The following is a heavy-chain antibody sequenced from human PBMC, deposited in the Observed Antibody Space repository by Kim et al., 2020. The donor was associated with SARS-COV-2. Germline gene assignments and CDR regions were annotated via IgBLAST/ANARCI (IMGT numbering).Heavy chain of an antibody. J-gene: IGHJ5*02. CDR1: GGSISSSSYY. CDR2: IYYSGST. V-gene: IGHV4-39*01. Sequence: SETLSLTCTVSGGSISSSSYYWGWIRQPPGKGLEWIGSIYYSGSTYYNPSLKSRVTISVDTSKNQFSLKLISVTAADTAVYYCARHSLRFLEWANWFDPFGEGTLVTVSS. CDR3: ARHSLRFLEWANWFDP. D-gene: IGHD3-3*01.